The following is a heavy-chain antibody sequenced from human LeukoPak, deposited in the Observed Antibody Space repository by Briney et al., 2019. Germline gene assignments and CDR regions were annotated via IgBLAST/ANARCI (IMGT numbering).Heavy chain of an antibody. D-gene: IGHD2-15*01. CDR1: GYTFTSYG. CDR2: ISAYNGNT. CDR3: ARVKGDCSGGSCPWYSYYYMDV. Sequence: GASVKVSCKASGYTFTSYGISWVRQAPGQGLEWMGWISAYNGNTNYAQKLQGRVTMTTDTSTSTAYMELRSLRSDDTAVYYCARVKGDCSGGSCPWYSYYYMDVWGKGTTVTVSS. J-gene: IGHJ6*03. V-gene: IGHV1-18*01.